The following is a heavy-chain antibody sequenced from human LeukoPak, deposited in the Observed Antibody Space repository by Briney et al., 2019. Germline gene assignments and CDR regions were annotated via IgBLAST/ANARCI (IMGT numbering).Heavy chain of an antibody. CDR1: GFTFSSYA. J-gene: IGHJ4*02. D-gene: IGHD3-22*01. V-gene: IGHV3-23*01. CDR3: AKDRDCYDSSGYYLHFDY. Sequence: PGGSLRLSCAASGFTFSSYAMSWVRQAPGKGLEWVSAISGSGGSTYYADSVKGRFTISRDNYKNTLYLQMNSLRDEDTAVYYCAKDRDCYDSSGYYLHFDYWGQGTLVTVSS. CDR2: ISGSGGST.